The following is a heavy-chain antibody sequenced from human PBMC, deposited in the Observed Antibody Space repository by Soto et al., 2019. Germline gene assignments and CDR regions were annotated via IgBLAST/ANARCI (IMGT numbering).Heavy chain of an antibody. CDR1: GGSISSGGYY. CDR3: ARARFQVLYGKPYFDS. J-gene: IGHJ4*02. CDR2: IYYTGNT. V-gene: IGHV4-31*03. D-gene: IGHD2-2*02. Sequence: SETLSLTCTVSGGSISSGGYYWSWIRQHPEKGLEWIGYIYYTGNTYYNASLKSRLTISVDTSKNHFSLMVDSVTAADTAVYYCARARFQVLYGKPYFDSWGQGTLVTVSS.